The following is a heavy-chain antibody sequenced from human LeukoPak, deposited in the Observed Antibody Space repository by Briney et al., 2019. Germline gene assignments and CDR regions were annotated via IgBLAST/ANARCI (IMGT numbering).Heavy chain of an antibody. J-gene: IGHJ4*02. CDR3: TTPGDSGWYNH. CDR2: ISRNGAHP. V-gene: IGHV3-23*01. D-gene: IGHD6-19*01. Sequence: PGGSLRLSCAATGFTFSNYAMSWVRQAPGRGLEWVSVISRNGAHPYYIDSVRDRFTVSRDNSKNIMYLQMSSLRAEDAALYYCTTPGDSGWYNHWGQGTLVTVSS. CDR1: GFTFSNYA.